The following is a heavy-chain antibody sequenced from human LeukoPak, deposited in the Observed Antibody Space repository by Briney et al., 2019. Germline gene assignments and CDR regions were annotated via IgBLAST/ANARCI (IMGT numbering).Heavy chain of an antibody. V-gene: IGHV4-39*01. D-gene: IGHD3-22*01. J-gene: IGHJ1*01. Sequence: PSETLSLTCSVSGDSVSRSDSYWDWIRQPPGKGLEWIGTIYYSGRTYYSPSLKSRVTMSVDPSNNQFSLTLRPVTAADTAVYYCARRRYYDGSGYLEWGQGTLLSVS. CDR3: ARRRYYDGSGYLE. CDR2: IYYSGRT. CDR1: GDSVSRSDSY.